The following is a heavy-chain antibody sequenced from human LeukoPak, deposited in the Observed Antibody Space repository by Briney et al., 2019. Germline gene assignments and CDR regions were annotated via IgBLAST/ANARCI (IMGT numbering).Heavy chain of an antibody. Sequence: SETLSLTCAVYGGSFSGYYWNWIRQPPGKGLEWIGESSHGGNTKYNPSLKSRVTISVDTSKNQFSLKLSSVTAADTAVYYCARIGNNFKDTFDSWGQGDLVTVSS. V-gene: IGHV4-34*01. CDR3: ARIGNNFKDTFDS. CDR2: SSHGGNT. J-gene: IGHJ4*02. D-gene: IGHD1-20*01. CDR1: GGSFSGYY.